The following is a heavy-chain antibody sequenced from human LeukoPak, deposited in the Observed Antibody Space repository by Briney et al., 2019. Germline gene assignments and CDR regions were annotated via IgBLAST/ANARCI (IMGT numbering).Heavy chain of an antibody. CDR3: ARLPDTGGYSYAFDI. J-gene: IGHJ3*02. CDR1: GFTFSSYS. CDR2: ISSSSSYI. D-gene: IGHD2-8*02. V-gene: IGHV3-21*01. Sequence: GGSLRLSCAASGFTFSSYSMNWVRQAPGKGLEWVSSISSSSSYIYYADSVKGRFTISRDNAKNSLYLQMNSLRAEDTAVYYCARLPDTGGYSYAFDIWGQGTMVTVSS.